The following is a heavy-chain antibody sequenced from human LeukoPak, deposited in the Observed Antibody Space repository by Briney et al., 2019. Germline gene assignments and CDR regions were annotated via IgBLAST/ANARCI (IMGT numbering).Heavy chain of an antibody. CDR1: GFSFTSYG. CDR3: ATTTYRYDSGGQLVSVCFDS. Sequence: PGGSLRLSCAASGFSFTSYGMSWVRQAPGKGLEWVSSISRSGTNTRNADSVTGRFTISRDNSKNTLYVQMNSLRAEDTAVYYCATTTYRYDSGGQLVSVCFDSWGQGTLVTVSS. D-gene: IGHD3-22*01. CDR2: ISRSGTNT. V-gene: IGHV3-23*01. J-gene: IGHJ4*02.